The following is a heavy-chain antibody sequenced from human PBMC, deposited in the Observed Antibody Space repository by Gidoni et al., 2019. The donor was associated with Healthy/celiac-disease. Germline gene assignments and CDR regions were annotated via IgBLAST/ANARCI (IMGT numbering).Heavy chain of an antibody. CDR2: IYYSGST. CDR1: GGSISSSSYY. Sequence: QLQLQESGPGLVKPSETRSLTCTVAGGSISSSSYYWGWIRQPPGKGLEWIGSIYYSGSTYYNPSLKSRVTISVDTSKNQFSLKLSSVTAADTAVYYCARQRSEWLYFYHFDYWGQGTLVTVSS. CDR3: ARQRSEWLYFYHFDY. V-gene: IGHV4-39*01. D-gene: IGHD6-19*01. J-gene: IGHJ4*02.